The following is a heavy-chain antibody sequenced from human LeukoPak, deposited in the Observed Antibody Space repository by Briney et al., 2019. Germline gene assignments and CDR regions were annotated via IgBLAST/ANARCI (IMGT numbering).Heavy chain of an antibody. CDR2: INPSGGST. J-gene: IGHJ5*02. D-gene: IGHD3-10*01. V-gene: IGHV1-46*01. CDR3: ARGGHRRYYYTSGSAFDP. Sequence: ASVKVSCKASGYTFTSYYMHWVRQAPGQGLEWMGIINPSGGSTSYAQKFQGRVTMTTDTSASTAYMELKSLRSDDTAVYYCARGGHRRYYYTSGSAFDPWGQGTLATVSS. CDR1: GYTFTSYY.